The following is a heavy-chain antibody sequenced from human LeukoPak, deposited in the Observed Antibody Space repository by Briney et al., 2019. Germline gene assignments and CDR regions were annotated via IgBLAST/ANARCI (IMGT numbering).Heavy chain of an antibody. Sequence: PSETLSLTCTVSGGSISSYYWSWIRQPPGKGLEWIGYIYYSGSTNYNPSLKSRVTISVDTSKNQFSLKLSSVTAADTAVYYCARCGGGFWSGPGVWYFDLWGRGTLSLSPQ. CDR3: ARCGGGFWSGPGVWYFDL. J-gene: IGHJ2*01. CDR2: IYYSGST. D-gene: IGHD3-3*01. V-gene: IGHV4-59*01. CDR1: GGSISSYY.